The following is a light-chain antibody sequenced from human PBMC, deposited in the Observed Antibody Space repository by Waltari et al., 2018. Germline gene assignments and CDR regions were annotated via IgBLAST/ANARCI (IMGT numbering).Light chain of an antibody. V-gene: IGLV3-19*01. J-gene: IGLJ2*01. CDR3: HSRDSSGNVL. CDR2: GKN. CDR1: SLRTYY. Sequence: SSELTQDPAVSVALGQTVRITCQGHSLRTYYVSWFHQKPGQAPALVIYGKNNRPSGIPDRFSASSSGSTASLTIIGAQAEDEADYYCHSRDSSGNVLIGGGTKLTVV.